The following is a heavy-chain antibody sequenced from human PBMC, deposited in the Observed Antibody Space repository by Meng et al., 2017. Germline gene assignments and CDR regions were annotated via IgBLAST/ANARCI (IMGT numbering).Heavy chain of an antibody. J-gene: IGHJ4*02. Sequence: QVQLHQWGDRLLKPSGTLSVSCAVYGGSFSGYYWSWIRQPPGKGLEWIGEINHSGSTNYNPSLKSRVTISVDTSKNQFSLKLSSVTAADTAVYYCARGTRGYSYGNDYWGQGTLVTVSS. V-gene: IGHV4-34*01. CDR2: INHSGST. CDR1: GGSFSGYY. CDR3: ARGTRGYSYGNDY. D-gene: IGHD5-18*01.